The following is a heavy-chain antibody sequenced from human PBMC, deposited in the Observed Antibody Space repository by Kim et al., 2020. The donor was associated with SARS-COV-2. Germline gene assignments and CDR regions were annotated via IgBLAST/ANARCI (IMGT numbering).Heavy chain of an antibody. CDR2: IYYSGST. CDR1: GGSISSGGYY. CDR3: ARGVATLFDI. J-gene: IGHJ3*02. V-gene: IGHV4-31*03. Sequence: SETLSLTCTVSGGSISSGGYYWSWIRQHPGKGLEWIGYIYYSGSTYYNPSLKSRVTISVDTSKNQFSLKLSSVTAADTAVYYCARGVATLFDIWGQGTMVTVSS. D-gene: IGHD5-12*01.